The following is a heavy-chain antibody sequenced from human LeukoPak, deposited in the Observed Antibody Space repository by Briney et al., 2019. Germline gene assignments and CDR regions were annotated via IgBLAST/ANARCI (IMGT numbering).Heavy chain of an antibody. V-gene: IGHV1-8*03. D-gene: IGHD1-26*01. Sequence: PGASVKVSCKASGYTFTSYDINWVRQATGQGLEWMGWMNPNSGNTGYAQKFQGRVTITRNTSISTAYMELSSLRSEDTAVYYCARALGQGSYYPLYGDAFDIWGQGTMVTVSS. CDR3: ARALGQGSYYPLYGDAFDI. J-gene: IGHJ3*02. CDR2: MNPNSGNT. CDR1: GYTFTSYD.